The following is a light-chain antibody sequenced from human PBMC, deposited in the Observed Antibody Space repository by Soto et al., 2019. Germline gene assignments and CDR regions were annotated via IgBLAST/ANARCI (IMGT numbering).Light chain of an antibody. Sequence: DIQITQSPSSLSASVGDRVTITCRASQSISSYLNWYQQKPGKDPKLLIYAASSLQSGVPSRFSGSGSGTDFTLTISSLQPEDFATYYCQQSYSTPLVTFGPGTKVDIK. CDR1: QSISSY. V-gene: IGKV1-39*01. CDR3: QQSYSTPLVT. J-gene: IGKJ3*01. CDR2: AAS.